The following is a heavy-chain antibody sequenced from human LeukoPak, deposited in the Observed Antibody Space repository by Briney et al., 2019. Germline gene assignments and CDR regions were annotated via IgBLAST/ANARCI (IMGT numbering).Heavy chain of an antibody. D-gene: IGHD6-13*01. CDR3: ARDLVVSYSSSWYGFDY. V-gene: IGHV1-46*01. Sequence: GASVKVSCKASGYTFTSYAMNWVRQAPGQGLEWMGIINPSGDSTSYAQKFQGRVTMTRDMSTSTVYMELSSLRSEDTAVYYCARDLVVSYSSSWYGFDYWGQGTLVTVSS. J-gene: IGHJ4*02. CDR2: INPSGDST. CDR1: GYTFTSYA.